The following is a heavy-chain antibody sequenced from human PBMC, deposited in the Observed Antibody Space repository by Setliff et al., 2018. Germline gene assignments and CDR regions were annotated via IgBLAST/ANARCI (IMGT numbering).Heavy chain of an antibody. CDR2: ISAYNGNT. CDR1: GYTFANSI. Sequence: ASVKVSCKASGYTFANSIVSWVRQAPGQGLEWMGWISAYNGNTHIKEKFQGRVSMTTGTSTNTGYMELRNLTPDDTAVYFCERLVRYCTQRACQRTQDADLWGQGTQVTVSS. D-gene: IGHD2-8*01. V-gene: IGHV1-18*04. CDR3: ERLVRYCTQRACQRTQDADL. J-gene: IGHJ5*02.